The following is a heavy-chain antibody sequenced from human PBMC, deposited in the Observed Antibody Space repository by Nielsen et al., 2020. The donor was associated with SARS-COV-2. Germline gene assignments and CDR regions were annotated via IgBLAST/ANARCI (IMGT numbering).Heavy chain of an antibody. Sequence: GGSLRLSCAASGFTFDDYAMHWVRQAPGKGLEWVSGISWNSGGIGYADSVKGRFTISRDNAKNSLYLQMNSLRAEDTALYYCAKDLSSYYYYGMDVWGQGTTVTVSS. CDR3: AKDLSSYYYYGMDV. CDR1: GFTFDDYA. J-gene: IGHJ6*02. V-gene: IGHV3-9*01. CDR2: ISWNSGGI. D-gene: IGHD3-16*02.